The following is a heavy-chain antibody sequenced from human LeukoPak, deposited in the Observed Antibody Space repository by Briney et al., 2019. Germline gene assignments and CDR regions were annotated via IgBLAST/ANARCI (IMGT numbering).Heavy chain of an antibody. V-gene: IGHV3-74*01. CDR3: ARISYGDHLDY. D-gene: IGHD4-17*01. CDR1: GFTFSSYW. J-gene: IGHJ4*02. Sequence: GGSLRRSCAASGFTFSSYWMHWVRQAPGKGLVWVSRINSDGSSTSYADSVKGRFTISRDNAKNTLYLQMNSLRAEDTAVYYCARISYGDHLDYWGQGTLVTVSS. CDR2: INSDGSST.